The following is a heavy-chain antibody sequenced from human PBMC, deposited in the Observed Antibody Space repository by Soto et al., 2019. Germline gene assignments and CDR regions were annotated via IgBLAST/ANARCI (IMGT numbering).Heavy chain of an antibody. CDR1: GGSISSGGYY. V-gene: IGHV4-31*03. CDR2: IYYSGST. D-gene: IGHD6-6*01. CDR3: ATISESIAARWFDP. J-gene: IGHJ5*02. Sequence: QVQLQESGPGLVKPSQTLSLTCTVSGGSISSGGYYWSWIRQHPGKGLEWIGYIYYSGSTYYNPSLKSRVTISVDTSKNHFSLKLSSVTAADTAVYYCATISESIAARWFDPWGQGTLVTVSS.